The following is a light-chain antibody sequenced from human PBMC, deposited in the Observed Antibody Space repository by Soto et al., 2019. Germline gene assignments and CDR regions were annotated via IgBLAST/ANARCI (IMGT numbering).Light chain of an antibody. CDR3: SSYTSSSTYV. V-gene: IGLV2-14*01. CDR1: SSDVGGYNY. Sequence: QSVLTQPASVSGSPGQSISISCTGTSSDVGGYNYVSWYQQHPGKAPKLMIYVVTRRPSGISNRFSGSKSGNTASLTISGLQAEDEADYYCSSYTSSSTYVFGTGTKLTVL. J-gene: IGLJ1*01. CDR2: VVT.